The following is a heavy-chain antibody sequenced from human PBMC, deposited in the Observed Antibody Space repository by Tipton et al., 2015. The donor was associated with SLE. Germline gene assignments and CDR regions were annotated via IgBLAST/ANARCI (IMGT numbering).Heavy chain of an antibody. CDR3: ARGVDDYVWGSSHWEVAHPFRVYYFDY. J-gene: IGHJ4*02. CDR2: IYYSGST. V-gene: IGHV4-59*08. D-gene: IGHD3-16*01. CDR1: GGSISTFQ. Sequence: GLVKPSETLSLTCTVSGGSISTFQWSWIRQTPGKGLEWIGNIYYSGSTTYNPSLESRVTISVDTSKNQFSLNLTSVTAADTAVYFCARGVDDYVWGSSHWEVAHPFRVYYFDYWGQGTLVTVSS.